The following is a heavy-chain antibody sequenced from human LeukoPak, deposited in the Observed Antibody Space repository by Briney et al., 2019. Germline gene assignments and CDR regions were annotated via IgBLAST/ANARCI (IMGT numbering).Heavy chain of an antibody. Sequence: ASVKVSCKASGYTFTSYGISWVRQAPGQGLEWMGWISAYNGNTNYAQKLQGRVTMTTDTSTSTAYMELSSLRSEDTAVYYCARTSTGTRTGNAFGIWGQGTMVTVSS. D-gene: IGHD1-1*01. CDR2: ISAYNGNT. V-gene: IGHV1-18*01. J-gene: IGHJ3*02. CDR3: ARTSTGTRTGNAFGI. CDR1: GYTFTSYG.